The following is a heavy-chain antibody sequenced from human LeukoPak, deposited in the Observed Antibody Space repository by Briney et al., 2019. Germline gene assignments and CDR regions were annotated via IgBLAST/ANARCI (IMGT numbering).Heavy chain of an antibody. J-gene: IGHJ4*02. CDR3: ARQGVVGATGFDF. CDR2: IYYSGST. CDR1: GGSISELSYY. V-gene: IGHV4-39*01. D-gene: IGHD1-26*01. Sequence: SETLSLTCSVSGGSISELSYYWGWIRQPPGKGLEWIGNIYYSGSTYNNPSLESRVVISVDSSRNQFSLKLTSVSATDTAVYYCARQGVVGATGFDFWGQGILVTVSS.